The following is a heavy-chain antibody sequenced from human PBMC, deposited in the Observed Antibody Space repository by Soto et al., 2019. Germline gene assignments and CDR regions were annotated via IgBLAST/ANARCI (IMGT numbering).Heavy chain of an antibody. Sequence: GASVKVSCKASGYTFTSYAMHWVRQAPGQRLEWMGWINAGNGNTKYSQKFQGRVTITRDTSASTAYMELSSLRSEDTAVYYCARAMHIVVVTGLGDYWGQGTLVTVS. CDR1: GYTFTSYA. J-gene: IGHJ4*02. CDR2: INAGNGNT. CDR3: ARAMHIVVVTGLGDY. V-gene: IGHV1-3*01. D-gene: IGHD2-21*02.